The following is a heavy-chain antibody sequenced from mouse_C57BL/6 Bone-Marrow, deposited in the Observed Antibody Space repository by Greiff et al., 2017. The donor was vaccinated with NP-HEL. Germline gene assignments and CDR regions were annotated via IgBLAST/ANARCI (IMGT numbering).Heavy chain of an antibody. D-gene: IGHD2-4*01. CDR1: GYTFTSYW. CDR2: IHPNSGST. V-gene: IGHV1-64*01. Sequence: VQLQQSGAELVKPGASVKLSCKASGYTFTSYWMHWVKQRPGQGLEWIGMIHPNSGSTNYNEKFKSKATLTVDKSSSTAYMQLSSLTSEDSAVYYCAREGGLRRRYYFDYWGQGTTLTVSS. CDR3: AREGGLRRRYYFDY. J-gene: IGHJ2*01.